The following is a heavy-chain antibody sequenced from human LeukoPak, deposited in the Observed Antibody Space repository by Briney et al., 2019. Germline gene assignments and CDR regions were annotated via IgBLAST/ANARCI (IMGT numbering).Heavy chain of an antibody. CDR2: ISVYNGNT. V-gene: IGHV1-18*01. J-gene: IGHJ5*02. D-gene: IGHD3-22*01. Sequence: ASVKVSCKATGYIFTSYGISWVRQAPGQGLEWTGWISVYNGNTNYPQRLQGRVTMTTDTSTTTAYMELRSLRSDDTAVYYCARHINGYYYDSHGYYPTDLWGQGTLVTVSS. CDR1: GYIFTSYG. CDR3: ARHINGYYYDSHGYYPTDL.